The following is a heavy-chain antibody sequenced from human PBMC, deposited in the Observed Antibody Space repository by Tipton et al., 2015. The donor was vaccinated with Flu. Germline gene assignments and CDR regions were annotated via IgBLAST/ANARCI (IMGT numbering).Heavy chain of an antibody. Sequence: TLSLTCAVSGGSISSSNWWSWVRQPPGKGLEWIGEIYHSGSTNYNPSLKSRVTILVDKSKNQFSLKLSSVTAADTAVYYCARGDCSSTSCLDYWGQGTLVTVSS. V-gene: IGHV4-4*02. CDR2: IYHSGST. CDR3: ARGDCSSTSCLDY. D-gene: IGHD2-2*01. CDR1: GGSISSSNW. J-gene: IGHJ4*02.